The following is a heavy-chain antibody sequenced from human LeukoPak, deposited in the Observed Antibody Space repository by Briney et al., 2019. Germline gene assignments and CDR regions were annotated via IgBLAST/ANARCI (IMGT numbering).Heavy chain of an antibody. CDR3: ARGFIVGATLSPYYFDY. V-gene: IGHV4-34*01. J-gene: IGHJ4*02. CDR2: INHSGST. CDR1: GGSFSGYY. D-gene: IGHD1-26*01. Sequence: PSETLSLTCAVYGGSFSGYYWSWIRQPPGKGLEWIGEINHSGSTSYNPSLKSRVTISVDTSKNQFSLKLSSVTAADTAVYYCARGFIVGATLSPYYFDYWGQGTLVTVSS.